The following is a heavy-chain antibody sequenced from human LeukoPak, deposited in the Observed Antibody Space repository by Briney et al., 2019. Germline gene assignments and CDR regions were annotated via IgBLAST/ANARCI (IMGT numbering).Heavy chain of an antibody. Sequence: ASVKVSCKASGYTFTSYYMHWVRQPPGQGLEWMGIINPSGGSTSYAQKFQGRVTMTRDMSTSTVYMELSSLRSEDTAVYCCARNEKYYYDSSGYYDFDYWGQGTLVTVSS. D-gene: IGHD3-22*01. CDR2: INPSGGST. V-gene: IGHV1-46*01. CDR3: ARNEKYYYDSSGYYDFDY. CDR1: GYTFTSYY. J-gene: IGHJ4*02.